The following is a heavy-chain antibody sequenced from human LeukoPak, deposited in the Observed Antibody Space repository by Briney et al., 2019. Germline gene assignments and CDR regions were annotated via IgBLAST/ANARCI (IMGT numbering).Heavy chain of an antibody. CDR3: ARLGDSSAYYAFDY. J-gene: IGHJ4*02. V-gene: IGHV3-21*04. D-gene: IGHD3-22*01. CDR2: ISSSSSYI. Sequence: GGSLRLPCAASGFTFSSYSMNWVRQAPGKGLEWVSSISSSSSYIYYADSVKGRFTISRDNAKNSLYLQMNSLRAEDTAVYFCARLGDSSAYYAFDYWGQGTLVTVSS. CDR1: GFTFSSYS.